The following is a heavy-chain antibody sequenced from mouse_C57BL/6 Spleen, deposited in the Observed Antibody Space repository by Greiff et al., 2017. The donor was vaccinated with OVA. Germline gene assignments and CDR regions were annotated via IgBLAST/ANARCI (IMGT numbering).Heavy chain of an antibody. CDR1: GYTFTSYW. V-gene: IGHV1-69*01. J-gene: IGHJ2*01. D-gene: IGHD3-2*02. CDR2: IDPSDSYT. CDR3: ARQLRQASDY. Sequence: VQLQQSGAELVMPGASVKLSCKASGYTFTSYWMHWVKQRPGQGLEWIGEIDPSDSYTNYNQKFKGKSTLTVDKSSSTAYMQLSSLTSEDSAVYYCARQLRQASDYWGQGTTLTVSS.